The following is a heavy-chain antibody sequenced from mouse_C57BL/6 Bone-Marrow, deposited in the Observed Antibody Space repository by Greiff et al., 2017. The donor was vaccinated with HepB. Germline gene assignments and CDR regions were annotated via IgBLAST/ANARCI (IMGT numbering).Heavy chain of an antibody. CDR1: GFTFSDYG. CDR3: ARSRLYYYGAMDY. CDR2: ISSGSSTI. D-gene: IGHD1-1*01. Sequence: EVQLQESGGGLVKPGGSLKLSCAASGFTFSDYGMHWVRQAPEKGLEWVAYISSGSSTIYYADTVKGRFTISRDNAKNTLFLQMTSLRSEDTAMYYCARSRLYYYGAMDYWGQGTSVTVSS. V-gene: IGHV5-17*01. J-gene: IGHJ4*01.